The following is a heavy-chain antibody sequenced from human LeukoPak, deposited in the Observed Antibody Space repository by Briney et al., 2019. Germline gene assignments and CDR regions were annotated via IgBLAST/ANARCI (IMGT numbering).Heavy chain of an antibody. J-gene: IGHJ4*02. CDR3: ARQGNYYDSSGYFVY. D-gene: IGHD3-22*01. Sequence: SETLSLTCTVSGGSISSYYWSWIRQPPGKGLEWIGYIYTSGSTNYNPSLKSRVTISVDTSKNQFSLKLSSVTAADTAVYYCARQGNYYDSSGYFVYWGQGTLVTVSS. V-gene: IGHV4-4*09. CDR1: GGSISSYY. CDR2: IYTSGST.